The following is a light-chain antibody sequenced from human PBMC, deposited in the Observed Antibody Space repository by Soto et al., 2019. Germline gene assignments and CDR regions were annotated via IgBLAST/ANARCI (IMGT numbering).Light chain of an antibody. J-gene: IGKJ1*01. CDR1: KGIANY. V-gene: IGKV1-27*01. Sequence: DIQMTQSPSSLPASVEDGVPTPCRPSKGIANYLAWYQQKPGKVPNLLIYGASILQSGVPSRFSGSGSGTYFSLTISSLQPEDAATYYCQKYDTVPWTFGQGTKVEIK. CDR3: QKYDTVPWT. CDR2: GAS.